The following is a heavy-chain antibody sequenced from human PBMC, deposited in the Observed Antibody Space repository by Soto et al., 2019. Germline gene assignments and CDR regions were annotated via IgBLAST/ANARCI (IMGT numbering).Heavy chain of an antibody. CDR3: AYYRDSSARHVDF. CDR2: IKSEANGGTT. CDR1: GFSFSNAW. Sequence: EVQLVESGGGLVKHGGTLRLSCAASGFSFSNAWMKWVRQAPGKGQEWVGRIKSEANGGTTDHAAAVKGRFIISRDDSKNMLFLQMDSLITEDSAVYYCAYYRDSSARHVDFWGQGTLVTVSS. V-gene: IGHV3-15*07. J-gene: IGHJ4*02. D-gene: IGHD3-22*01.